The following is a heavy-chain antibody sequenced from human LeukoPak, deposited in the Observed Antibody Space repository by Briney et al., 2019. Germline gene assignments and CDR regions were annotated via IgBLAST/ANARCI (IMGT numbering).Heavy chain of an antibody. Sequence: GASVKVSCKASGYTFINYAIHWVRQAPGQRLEWMGWINPYNGDTGYSQKLQGRVSITMDTSASTAYMDLSTLRSEDTAVYYCARGSSSDWPLEYWGRGILVTVSS. CDR1: GYTFINYA. D-gene: IGHD6-19*01. CDR2: INPYNGDT. CDR3: ARGSSSDWPLEY. J-gene: IGHJ4*02. V-gene: IGHV1-3*01.